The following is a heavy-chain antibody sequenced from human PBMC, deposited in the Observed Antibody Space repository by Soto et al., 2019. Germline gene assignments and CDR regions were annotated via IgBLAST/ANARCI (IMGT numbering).Heavy chain of an antibody. V-gene: IGHV3-49*04. CDR1: GFTFGDYA. Sequence: GGSLRLSCTASGFTFGDYAMSWVRQAPGKGLEWVGFIRSKAYGGTTEYAASVKGRFTISRDDSKSIAYLQMNSLKTEDTAVYYCTRDRDIVVVPAADPYYYYYGMDVWGQGTTVTVSS. CDR3: TRDRDIVVVPAADPYYYYYGMDV. D-gene: IGHD2-2*01. J-gene: IGHJ6*02. CDR2: IRSKAYGGTT.